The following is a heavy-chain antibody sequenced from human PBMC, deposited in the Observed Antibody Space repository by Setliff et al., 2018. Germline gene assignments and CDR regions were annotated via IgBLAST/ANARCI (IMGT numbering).Heavy chain of an antibody. V-gene: IGHV4-61*09. J-gene: IGHJ4*02. D-gene: IGHD3-10*01. CDR3: ARSLGSGSYYNSRPFYSDY. CDR1: GGSISSGNYY. CDR2: IDPSGNT. Sequence: SETLSLTCTVSGGSISSGNYYRIWIRQPAGRGLEWIGHIDPSGNTNYHPSLKSRVTISGDTSKNQFSLKLTSVTAADTAVYFCARSLGSGSYYNSRPFYSDYWGQGTLVTVSS.